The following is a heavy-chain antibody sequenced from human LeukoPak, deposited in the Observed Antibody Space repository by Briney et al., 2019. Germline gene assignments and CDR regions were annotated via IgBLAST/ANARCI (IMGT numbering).Heavy chain of an antibody. J-gene: IGHJ4*02. CDR1: GFSLADCA. Sequence: GGSLRLSCAASGFSLADCAMHWVRQVPGKGLEWVSAISGSGGSTYYADSVKGRFTIPRDNSKNTLYLQMNSLRAEDTAVYYCAKDFYPGIAVSDYWGQGTLVTVSS. CDR3: AKDFYPGIAVSDY. CDR2: ISGSGGST. D-gene: IGHD6-19*01. V-gene: IGHV3-23*01.